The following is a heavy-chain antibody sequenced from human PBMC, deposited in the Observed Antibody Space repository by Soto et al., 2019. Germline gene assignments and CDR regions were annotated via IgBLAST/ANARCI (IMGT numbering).Heavy chain of an antibody. D-gene: IGHD7-27*01. CDR1: GFSFSSYN. V-gene: IGHV3-48*02. CDR2: IDPTSSRI. J-gene: IGHJ3*01. Sequence: EAQLLESWGGLVQHGGSLRLSCVASGFSFSSYNVSWVRQAPGKGLEWIAYIDPTSSRIYYADSVKWRFSLSRDHSEKSLYMQVNSLRDEDTALYSCSIDRLTGDAREALDVWGQGTMVTVSS. CDR3: SIDRLTGDAREALDV.